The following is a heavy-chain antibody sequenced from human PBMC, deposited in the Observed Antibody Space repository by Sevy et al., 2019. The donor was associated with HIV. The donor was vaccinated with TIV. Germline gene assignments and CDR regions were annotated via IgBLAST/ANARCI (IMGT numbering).Heavy chain of an antibody. CDR2: ISGSGGST. D-gene: IGHD1-7*01. CDR1: GFTFENHA. Sequence: GGSLRLSCAASGFTFENHAMTWVRRAPGKGLEWVSAISGSGGSTYYADSVQGRFRISRDNSKATVNLQMSSLRAEDTGGYYLAKGTISPPYFEMGVLGQRNTGTVS. V-gene: IGHV3-23*01. J-gene: IGHJ6*02. CDR3: AKGTISPPYFEMGV.